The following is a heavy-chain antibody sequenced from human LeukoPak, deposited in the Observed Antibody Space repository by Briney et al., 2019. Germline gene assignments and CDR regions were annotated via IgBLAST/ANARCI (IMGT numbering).Heavy chain of an antibody. D-gene: IGHD3-22*01. CDR2: ISGSGGST. CDR1: GFTVSTNY. CDR3: AKDHPAYYDSSGAVAFDI. V-gene: IGHV3-23*01. J-gene: IGHJ3*02. Sequence: PGGSLRLSCAASGFTVSTNYMSWVRQAPGKGLEWVSAISGSGGSTYYADSVKGRFTISRDNSKNTLYLQMNSLRAEDTAVYYCAKDHPAYYDSSGAVAFDIWGQGTMVTVSS.